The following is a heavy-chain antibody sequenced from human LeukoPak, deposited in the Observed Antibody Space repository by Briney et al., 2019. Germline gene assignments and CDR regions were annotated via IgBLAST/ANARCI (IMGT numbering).Heavy chain of an antibody. CDR2: ISGSGGST. J-gene: IGHJ3*01. V-gene: IGHV3-23*01. CDR3: VKDGEWTFDV. CDR1: GFIFSSYA. D-gene: IGHD3-3*01. Sequence: PGGSLRLSCAASGFIFSSYAMSWVRQAPGKGLEWVSGISGSGGSTYYADSVKGRFTISGDSSYNTAFLQVNSLRTEDTALYYCVKDGEWTFDVWGQGTMVTVSS.